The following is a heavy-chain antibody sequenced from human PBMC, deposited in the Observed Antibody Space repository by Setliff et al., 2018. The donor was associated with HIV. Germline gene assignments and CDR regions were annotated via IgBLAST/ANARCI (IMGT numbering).Heavy chain of an antibody. J-gene: IGHJ6*02. V-gene: IGHV1-69*13. D-gene: IGHD2-2*01. CDR3: ARESEMATAANYYYGMGV. Sequence: SVKVSCKASGDFFSNYAINWVRQAPGQGLEWMGAIIPIFGTTNYARKFHDRVTITADESTSTAYMDLSSLTSADTAVYYCARESEMATAANYYYGMGVWGQGTTVTVSS. CDR1: GDFFSNYA. CDR2: IIPIFGTT.